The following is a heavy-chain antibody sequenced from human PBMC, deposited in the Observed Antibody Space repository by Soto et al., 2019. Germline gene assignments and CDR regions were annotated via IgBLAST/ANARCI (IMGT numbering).Heavy chain of an antibody. CDR1: GGSISSGDYY. Sequence: KTSETLSLTCTVSGGSISSGDYYWSWIRQPPGKGLEWIGYIYYSGSTYYNPSLKSRVTISVDTSKNQFSLKLSSVTAADTAVYYCARIPRGDCYSSFICWFDPWGQGTLVTVSS. CDR3: ARIPRGDCYSSFICWFDP. CDR2: IYYSGST. D-gene: IGHD2-21*02. V-gene: IGHV4-30-4*01. J-gene: IGHJ5*02.